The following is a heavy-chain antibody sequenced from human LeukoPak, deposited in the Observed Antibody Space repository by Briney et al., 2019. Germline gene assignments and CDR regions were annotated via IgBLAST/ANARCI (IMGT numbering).Heavy chain of an antibody. Sequence: PGGSLRLSCAASGFTFSSYAMSWVRQAPGKGLEWVSAISGSGGSTYYADSVKGRFTISRGNSKNTLYLQMNSLRAEDTAVYYCAKSLRGVYYYGMDVWGQGTTVTVSS. CDR1: GFTFSSYA. D-gene: IGHD3-10*01. J-gene: IGHJ6*02. V-gene: IGHV3-23*01. CDR3: AKSLRGVYYYGMDV. CDR2: ISGSGGST.